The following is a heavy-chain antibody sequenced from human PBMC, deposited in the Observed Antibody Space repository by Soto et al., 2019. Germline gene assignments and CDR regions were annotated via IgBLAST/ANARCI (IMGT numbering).Heavy chain of an antibody. CDR2: ITWNGASV. V-gene: IGHV3-9*01. Sequence: GGSLRLSCAASGFIFDDFAMHWVRQAPGKGLEWVSSITWNGASVAYADSVKGRFTISRDNAKNSLYLQMNNLRPEDAALYYCTKEVYGMGYYYYGMDVWGQGTTVTVSS. J-gene: IGHJ6*02. CDR3: TKEVYGMGYYYYGMDV. CDR1: GFIFDDFA. D-gene: IGHD2-8*01.